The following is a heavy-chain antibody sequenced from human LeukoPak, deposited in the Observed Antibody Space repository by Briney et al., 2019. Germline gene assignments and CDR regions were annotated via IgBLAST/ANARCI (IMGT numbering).Heavy chain of an antibody. D-gene: IGHD5-18*01. CDR2: ISAYNGNT. CDR3: ARVGYSYAAAFDY. V-gene: IGHV1-18*01. CDR1: GYTFTSYG. J-gene: IGHJ4*02. Sequence: ASVKVSCKASGYTFTSYGISWVRQAPGQGLEWMGWISAYNGNTNYAQKFQGRVTITADKSTSTAYMELSSLRSEDTAVYYCARVGYSYAAAFDYWGQGTLVTVSS.